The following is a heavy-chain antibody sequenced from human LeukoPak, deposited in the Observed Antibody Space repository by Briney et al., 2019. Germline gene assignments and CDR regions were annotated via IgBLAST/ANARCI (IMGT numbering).Heavy chain of an antibody. Sequence: PSETLSLTCTVSGVSISTNSYYWGWIRQPPGKGLEWIGNIYYSGITYYNPSLKSRVTISVDTSKNQFSLKLSSVTAADTAVYYCAREGYDYGGLGGMDVWGQGTTVTVSS. CDR3: AREGYDYGGLGGMDV. CDR2: IYYSGIT. D-gene: IGHD4-23*01. V-gene: IGHV4-39*07. J-gene: IGHJ6*02. CDR1: GVSISTNSYY.